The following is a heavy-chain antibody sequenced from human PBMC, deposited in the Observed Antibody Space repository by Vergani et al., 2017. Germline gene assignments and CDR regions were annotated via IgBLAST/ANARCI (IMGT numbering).Heavy chain of an antibody. J-gene: IGHJ5*02. CDR1: GGSISSGGYS. CDR3: ARENSHDNWFDP. V-gene: IGHV4-30-2*01. CDR2: IYHSGST. Sequence: QVQLQESGPGLVKPSGTLSLTCAVSGGSISSGGYSWSWIRQPPGKGLEWIGYIYHSGSTYYNPSLKSRVTISVDRSKNQFSLKLSSVTAADTAVYYCARENSHDNWFDPWGQGTLVTVSS.